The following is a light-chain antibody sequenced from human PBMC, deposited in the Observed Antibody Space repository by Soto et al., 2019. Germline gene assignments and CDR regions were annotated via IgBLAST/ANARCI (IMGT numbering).Light chain of an antibody. CDR3: QQYDTYPWT. CDR1: QRMSAW. J-gene: IGKJ1*01. Sequence: DIQMTQSPTTLSASVGDRVIITCRASQRMSAWLAWYQQKPGKAPTLLIYDASSLENGVPSRFSSSGSGTDFTLTISSLQPNDFATYYCQQYDTYPWTFGQGTKVDIK. V-gene: IGKV1-5*01. CDR2: DAS.